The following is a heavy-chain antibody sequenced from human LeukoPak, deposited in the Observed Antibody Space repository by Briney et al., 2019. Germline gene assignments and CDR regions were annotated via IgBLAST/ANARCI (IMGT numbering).Heavy chain of an antibody. Sequence: GESLKISCKGSGYSFTSYWIGWVRQMPGKGLEWMGIIYPGDSDTRYSPSFQGQVTISADKSISTAYLQWSSLKASDTAMYYCARHFVSGKYSSSSRSYYYMDVWGKGTTVTVSS. J-gene: IGHJ6*03. CDR2: IYPGDSDT. CDR3: ARHFVSGKYSSSSRSYYYMDV. D-gene: IGHD6-6*01. CDR1: GYSFTSYW. V-gene: IGHV5-51*01.